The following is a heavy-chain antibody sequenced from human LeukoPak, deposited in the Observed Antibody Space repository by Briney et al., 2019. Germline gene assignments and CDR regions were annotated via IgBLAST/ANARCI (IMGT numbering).Heavy chain of an antibody. CDR3: AKDLYCSSTSCYYFDY. CDR2: ISGSGGST. Sequence: PGGSLRLSCAASGFTFSSYAMSWVRQAPGKGLEWVSPISGSGGSTYYADSVKGRFTISRDNSKNTLYLQMNSLRAEDTAVYYCAKDLYCSSTSCYYFDYWGQGTLVTVSS. D-gene: IGHD2-2*01. J-gene: IGHJ4*02. CDR1: GFTFSSYA. V-gene: IGHV3-23*01.